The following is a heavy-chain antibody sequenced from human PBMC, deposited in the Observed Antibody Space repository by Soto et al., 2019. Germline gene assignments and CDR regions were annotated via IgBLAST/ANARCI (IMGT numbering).Heavy chain of an antibody. V-gene: IGHV5-10-1*01. D-gene: IGHD2-15*01. CDR3: ARYCSGGSCYRPRFYYYYGMDV. CDR2: LDPSDSYT. CDR1: GYSFTSYW. J-gene: IGHJ6*02. Sequence: GASLTISCKGSGYSFTSYWISWVLQMPGKGLECMGRLDPSDSYTNYSPSFQGHVTISADKSISTAYLQWSSLKASDTAMYYCARYCSGGSCYRPRFYYYYGMDVWGQGTTVTVSS.